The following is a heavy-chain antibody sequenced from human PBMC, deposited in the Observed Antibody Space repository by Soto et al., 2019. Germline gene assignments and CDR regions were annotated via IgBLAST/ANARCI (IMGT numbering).Heavy chain of an antibody. Sequence: PGGSLRLSCAASGFTFSSSAMSWVRQAPGKGLEWVSIISGSGGSTYYADSVKGRFTISRDNSKNALYLQMNSLRAEDTAVYYCASQGIDRFYCYDMDVWGQGTTVT. J-gene: IGHJ6*02. V-gene: IGHV3-23*01. CDR1: GFTFSSSA. D-gene: IGHD2-15*01. CDR2: ISGSGGST. CDR3: ASQGIDRFYCYDMDV.